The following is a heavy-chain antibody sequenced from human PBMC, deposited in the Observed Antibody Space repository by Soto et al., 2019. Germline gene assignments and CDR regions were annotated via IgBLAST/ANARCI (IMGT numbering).Heavy chain of an antibody. CDR1: GFTFSNYA. V-gene: IGHV3-23*01. CDR3: AKRIDIVSTGKTFDY. J-gene: IGHJ4*02. CDR2: ISGSGGST. Sequence: EVQLLESGGGLVQPGGSLRLSCAASGFTFSNYAMNWVRQAPGKGLEWVSGISGSGGSTYYADSVKGRFTISRDNSKNKLDLQRNSLRAEDTAVYYCAKRIDIVSTGKTFDYWGQGTLVTVSS. D-gene: IGHD5-12*01.